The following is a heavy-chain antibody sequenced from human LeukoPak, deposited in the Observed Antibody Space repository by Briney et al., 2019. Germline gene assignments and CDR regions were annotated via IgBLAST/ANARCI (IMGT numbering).Heavy chain of an antibody. CDR3: ARALVVPAANWFDP. Sequence: PSETLSLTCTVSGGSISSSSYYWGWIRQPPGKGLEWIGSIYYSGSTYYKPSLKSRVTISVDPSKNQFSLKLSSVTAADTAVYYCARALVVPAANWFDPWGQGTLVTVSS. CDR2: IYYSGST. V-gene: IGHV4-39*07. CDR1: GGSISSSSYY. D-gene: IGHD2-2*01. J-gene: IGHJ5*02.